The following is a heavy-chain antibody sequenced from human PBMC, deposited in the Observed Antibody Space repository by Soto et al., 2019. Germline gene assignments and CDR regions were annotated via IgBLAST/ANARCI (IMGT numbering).Heavy chain of an antibody. D-gene: IGHD3-22*01. CDR1: GYTFTSYY. V-gene: IGHV1-46*03. Sequence: ASVKVSCKASGYTFTSYYMHWVRQAPGQGLEWMGIINPSGGSTSYAQKFQGRVTMTRDTWTSTVYMELSSLRSEGTAGSYCAIYRRSDSSGFYAWCGYYGMDFCGQGTTVTVS. CDR2: INPSGGST. CDR3: AIYRRSDSSGFYAWCGYYGMDF. J-gene: IGHJ6*02.